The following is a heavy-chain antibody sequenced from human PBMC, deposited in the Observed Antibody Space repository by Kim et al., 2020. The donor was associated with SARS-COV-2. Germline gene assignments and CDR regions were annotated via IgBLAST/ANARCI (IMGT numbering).Heavy chain of an antibody. V-gene: IGHV3-74*01. CDR2: INSDGSST. J-gene: IGHJ4*02. D-gene: IGHD6-13*01. CDR1: GFTFSSYW. Sequence: GGSLRLSCAASGFTFSSYWMHWVRQAPGKGLVWVSRINSDGSSTSYADSVKGRFTISRDNAKNTLYLQMNSLRAEDTAVYYCARVQVAAPNIDYWGQGTLVTVSS. CDR3: ARVQVAAPNIDY.